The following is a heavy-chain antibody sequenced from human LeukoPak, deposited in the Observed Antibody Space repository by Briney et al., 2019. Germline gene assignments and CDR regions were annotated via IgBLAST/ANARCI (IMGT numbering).Heavy chain of an antibody. Sequence: SETLCPTCTISGGSITTYYCSWIRQPPGKALEWIGYIYSNGIANYSPSLKSRVSISVDTSKNQFSLKLTSVTAADTAVYYCASGIIGGTDGVDYWGQGPVIAVSS. D-gene: IGHD1-1*01. CDR3: ASGIIGGTDGVDY. CDR2: IYSNGIA. V-gene: IGHV4-59*01. CDR1: GGSITTYY. J-gene: IGHJ4*01.